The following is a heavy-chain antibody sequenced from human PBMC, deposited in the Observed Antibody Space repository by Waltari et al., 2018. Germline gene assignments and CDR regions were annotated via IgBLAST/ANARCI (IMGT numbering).Heavy chain of an antibody. J-gene: IGHJ3*02. V-gene: IGHV4-39*07. CDR1: GGSISSSSYY. CDR3: AKFETLTLYYAFDI. D-gene: IGHD3-9*01. CDR2: IYYTGST. Sequence: QLQLQESGPGLVRPSETLSLTCPVSGGSISSSSYYWGWIRQPPGKGREWIGNIYYTGSTYHNPSLKSRVTISVDRTRNQLSLKLSSVTAADTAVYHCAKFETLTLYYAFDIWGQGTMVTVSS.